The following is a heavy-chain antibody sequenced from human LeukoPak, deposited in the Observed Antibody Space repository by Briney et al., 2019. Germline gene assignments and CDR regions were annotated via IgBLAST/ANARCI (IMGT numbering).Heavy chain of an antibody. CDR1: GASISKTNW. CDR3: ARVLRYWSGGNCYSGGLGYMDV. D-gene: IGHD2-15*01. V-gene: IGHV4-4*02. Sequence: PSETLSLTCAVSGASISKTNWWSWVRHPPGKGLEWIGEIYHSRKTNYNPSLKSRVTISVDKSKNQISLKLSSVTAADTAVYYCARVLRYWSGGNCYSGGLGYMDVWGKGTTVTISS. J-gene: IGHJ6*03. CDR2: IYHSRKT.